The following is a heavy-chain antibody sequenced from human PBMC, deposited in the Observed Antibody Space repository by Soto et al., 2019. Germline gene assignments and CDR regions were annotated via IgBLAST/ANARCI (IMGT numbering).Heavy chain of an antibody. CDR3: ARASVGPPGGGSWTMPFDI. Sequence: SETLSLTCTVSGGSISSYYWSWIRQPAGKGLEWIGRIYTGGSTNYSPSLKSRVTMSVDTSKNQFSLRLTSVTAADTAVYYCARASVGPPGGGSWTMPFDIWGRGKLVT. CDR1: GGSISSYY. V-gene: IGHV4-4*07. CDR2: IYTGGST. D-gene: IGHD2-15*01. J-gene: IGHJ4*02.